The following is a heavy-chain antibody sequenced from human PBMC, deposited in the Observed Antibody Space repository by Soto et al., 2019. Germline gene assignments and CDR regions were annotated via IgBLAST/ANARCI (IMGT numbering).Heavy chain of an antibody. Sequence: TGGSLRLSCVASGFSVSNNYMSWVRQAPGKGLEWVSIIYTGGGGVTYYADSVKGRFTLSRDNSKNTLYLHMDSLRAEDTAVYYCARDKSPAEMAFGYWGPATVVTVSS. CDR1: GFSVSNNY. V-gene: IGHV3-53*01. CDR3: ARDKSPAEMAFGY. D-gene: IGHD3-3*01. J-gene: IGHJ4*02. CDR2: IYTGGGGVT.